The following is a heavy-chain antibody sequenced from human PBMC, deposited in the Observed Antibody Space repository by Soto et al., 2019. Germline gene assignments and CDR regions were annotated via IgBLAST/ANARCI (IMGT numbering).Heavy chain of an antibody. J-gene: IGHJ6*02. Sequence: QLQLQESGSGLVKPSQTLFLTCAVSGGSISSGGYSWSWIRQPPGKGLEWIGYIYHSGSTYYNPSLKSRVTISVDRSKNQFSLKLSSVTAADTAVYYCARRLTDYGMDVWGQGTTVTVSS. D-gene: IGHD3-16*01. V-gene: IGHV4-30-2*01. CDR3: ARRLTDYGMDV. CDR1: GGSISSGGYS. CDR2: IYHSGST.